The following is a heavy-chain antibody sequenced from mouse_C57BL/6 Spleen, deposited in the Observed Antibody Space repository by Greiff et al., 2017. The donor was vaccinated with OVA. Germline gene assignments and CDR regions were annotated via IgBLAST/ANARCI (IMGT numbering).Heavy chain of an antibody. Sequence: VQLQQSGAELVKPGASVKMSCKASGYTFTTYPIEWMKQNHGKSLEWIGNFHPYNDDTKYNEKFKGKATLTVEKSSSTVYLELSRLTSVDSAVYYCARGPYYYGSSYWYFDVWGTGTTVTVSS. CDR3: ARGPYYYGSSYWYFDV. D-gene: IGHD1-1*01. CDR2: FHPYNDDT. CDR1: GYTFTTYP. J-gene: IGHJ1*03. V-gene: IGHV1-47*01.